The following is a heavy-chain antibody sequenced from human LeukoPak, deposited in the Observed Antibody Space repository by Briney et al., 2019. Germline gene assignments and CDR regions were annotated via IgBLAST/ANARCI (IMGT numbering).Heavy chain of an antibody. CDR3: AKHLQKMSESADRFSPFDY. Sequence: GGSLRLSCAASGFTFSNYAMSWVRQAPGRGLDWVSSIDNSGGRTFYADSVKGRFPFSRDNSRNTLYLKVNSLRVEDTAVYYCAKHLQKMSESADRFSPFDYWGQGTLVTVSS. D-gene: IGHD3-16*02. CDR1: GFTFSNYA. CDR2: IDNSGGRT. J-gene: IGHJ4*02. V-gene: IGHV3-23*01.